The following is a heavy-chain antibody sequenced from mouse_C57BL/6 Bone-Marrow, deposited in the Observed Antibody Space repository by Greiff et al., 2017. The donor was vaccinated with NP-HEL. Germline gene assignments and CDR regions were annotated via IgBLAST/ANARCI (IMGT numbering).Heavy chain of an antibody. CDR1: GYTFTSYC. CDR3: AREYHWCAY. J-gene: IGHJ3*01. D-gene: IGHD5-2*01. CDR2: IYPGSGST. V-gene: IGHV1-55*01. Sequence: QVQLQQPGAELVKPGASVKMSCKASGYTFTSYCIPWVKQRPGQGLEWIGFIYPGSGSTNYNEKFKSKATLTVDTSSSTAYMQLSSLTSEDSAVYYCAREYHWCAYWGQGTMVTVSA.